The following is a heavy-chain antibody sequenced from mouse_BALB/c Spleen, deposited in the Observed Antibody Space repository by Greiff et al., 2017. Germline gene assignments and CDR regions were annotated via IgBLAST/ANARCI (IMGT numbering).Heavy chain of an antibody. V-gene: IGHV5-12-2*01. D-gene: IGHD2-3*01. Sequence: EVKLEESGGGLVQPGGSLKLSCAASGFTFSSYTMSWVRQTPEKRLEWVAYISNGGGSTYYPDTVKGRFTISRDNAKNTLYLQMSSLKSEDTAMYYCARQGYDGYYEFAYWGQGTLVTVSA. CDR2: ISNGGGST. CDR3: ARQGYDGYYEFAY. CDR1: GFTFSSYT. J-gene: IGHJ3*01.